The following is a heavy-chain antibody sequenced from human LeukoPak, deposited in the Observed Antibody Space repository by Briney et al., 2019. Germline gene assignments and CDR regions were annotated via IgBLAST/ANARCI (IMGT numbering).Heavy chain of an antibody. V-gene: IGHV4-61*02. D-gene: IGHD3-16*02. CDR2: IYTSGST. CDR3: ARQPHDYVWGSYRYPYYFDY. Sequence: PSETLSLTCTVSGGSISSGSYYWSWIRQPAGKGLEWIGRIYTSGSTNYNPSLKSRVTISVDTSKNQFSLKLSSVTAADTAVYYCARQPHDYVWGSYRYPYYFDYWGQGTLVTVSS. J-gene: IGHJ4*02. CDR1: GGSISSGSYY.